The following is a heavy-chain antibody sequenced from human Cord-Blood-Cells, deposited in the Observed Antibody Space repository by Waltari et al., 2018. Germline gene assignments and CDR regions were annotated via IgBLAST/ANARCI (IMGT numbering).Heavy chain of an antibody. D-gene: IGHD1-26*01. V-gene: IGHV4-34*01. CDR1: GGSFSGYY. CDR2: INHSGST. Sequence: QVQLQQWGAGLLKPSETLSLTCAVYGGSFSGYYWSWIRQPPGKGLEGIGEINHSGSTNNNPSLKSRVTISVDTSKNQFSRKLSSVTAADTAVYYCARVYSGSFLFDYWGQGTLVTVSS. J-gene: IGHJ4*02. CDR3: ARVYSGSFLFDY.